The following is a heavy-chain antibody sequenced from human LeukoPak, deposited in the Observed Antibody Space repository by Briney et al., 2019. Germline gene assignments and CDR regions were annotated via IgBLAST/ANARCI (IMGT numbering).Heavy chain of an antibody. Sequence: GGSLRLSCAASGFTVSSNYMSWVRQAPGKGLEWVSVIYSGGSTYYADSVKVRFTISRDNSKNTLYLQMNSLRAEDTAVYYCAKEGTVTTLGDAFDIWGQGTMVTVSS. D-gene: IGHD4-17*01. V-gene: IGHV3-53*01. CDR1: GFTVSSNY. J-gene: IGHJ3*02. CDR3: AKEGTVTTLGDAFDI. CDR2: IYSGGST.